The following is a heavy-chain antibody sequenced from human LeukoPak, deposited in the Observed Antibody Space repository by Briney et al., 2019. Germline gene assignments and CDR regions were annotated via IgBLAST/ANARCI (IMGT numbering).Heavy chain of an antibody. D-gene: IGHD4-17*01. V-gene: IGHV1-69*13. CDR2: IIPIFGTA. J-gene: IGHJ4*02. CDR3: ARVLSTAPTFDY. CDR1: GGTFSSYA. Sequence: SVKVSCKASGGTFSSYAISWVRQAHGQGLEWMGGIIPIFGTANYAQKFQGRVTITADESTSTAYMELSSLRSEDTAVCYCARVLSTAPTFDYWGQGTLVTVSS.